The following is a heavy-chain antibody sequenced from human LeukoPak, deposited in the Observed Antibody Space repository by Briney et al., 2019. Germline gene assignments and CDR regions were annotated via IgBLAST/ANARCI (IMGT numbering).Heavy chain of an antibody. D-gene: IGHD3-22*01. J-gene: IGHJ3*02. CDR3: ARGVRSSGYYLNAFDI. CDR2: TYYRSRWYD. Sequence: SQTLSLTCAISGDTVSSNSAAWNWIRQSPSRGLEWLGRTYYRSRWYDDYPLSVKSRITINPDTSKNQFSLQLNSVTPEDTAVYYCARGVRSSGYYLNAFDIWGQGTMVTVSS. V-gene: IGHV6-1*01. CDR1: GDTVSSNSAA.